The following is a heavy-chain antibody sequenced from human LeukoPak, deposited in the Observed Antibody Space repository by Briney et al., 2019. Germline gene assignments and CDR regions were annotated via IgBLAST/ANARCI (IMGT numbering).Heavy chain of an antibody. D-gene: IGHD3-10*01. V-gene: IGHV3-74*01. Sequence: GWSLRLSCAASGFTFSNYWMHWVRHAERKGLVWVSRINSEGINTSYADSVKGRFTISRDNAKNTLNLQMNSLRAEDTAVYYCARGGLVRGSLNSLIAFDIWGQGIMVTVSS. CDR3: ARGGLVRGSLNSLIAFDI. CDR2: INSEGINT. CDR1: GFTFSNYW. J-gene: IGHJ3*02.